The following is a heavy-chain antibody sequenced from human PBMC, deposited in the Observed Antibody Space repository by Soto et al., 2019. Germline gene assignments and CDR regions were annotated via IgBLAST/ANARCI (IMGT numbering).Heavy chain of an antibody. V-gene: IGHV6-1*01. Sequence: PSQTLSLTCAISGDSVSSNHATWDWIWQSPSRGLEWLGRTYYRSKWYYDYALSVKSRITINPDTSNNQLSLQLNSVTPDDTVVFYCVRRVGKSWLDSWGQGTLVTVSS. CDR2: TYYRSKWYY. CDR1: GDSVSSNHAT. CDR3: VRRVGKSWLDS. D-gene: IGHD2-15*01. J-gene: IGHJ5*01.